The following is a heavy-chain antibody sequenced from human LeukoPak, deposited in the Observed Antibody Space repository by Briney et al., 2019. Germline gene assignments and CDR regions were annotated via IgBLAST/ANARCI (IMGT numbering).Heavy chain of an antibody. V-gene: IGHV4-59*01. CDR2: VYYDGST. CDR1: GDSFSSSH. Sequence: SETLSLTCTVSGDSFSSSHWTWIRQPPGKGLEWIGYVYYDGSTNYNPSLKSRVTISGDTSKNQFSLKLSSVTAADTAVYYCVRFRRDGYNFNWYFDLWGRGTLVTVSS. J-gene: IGHJ2*01. CDR3: VRFRRDGYNFNWYFDL. D-gene: IGHD5-24*01.